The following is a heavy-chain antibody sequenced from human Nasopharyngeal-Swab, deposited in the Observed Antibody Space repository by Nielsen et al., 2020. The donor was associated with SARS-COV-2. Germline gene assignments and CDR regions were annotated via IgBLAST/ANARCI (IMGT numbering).Heavy chain of an antibody. D-gene: IGHD3-3*01. V-gene: IGHV3-53*01. CDR3: ASPIFGVVSDAFDI. Sequence: GGSLRPSCAASGLFVSGNYMNWVRQAPGMGLEWVSVVYSGGSTFYADSVKGRFTISRDNSKNTLYLQMNSLRAEDTAMYYCASPIFGVVSDAFDIWGQGTMVTVSS. CDR1: GLFVSGNY. CDR2: VYSGGST. J-gene: IGHJ3*02.